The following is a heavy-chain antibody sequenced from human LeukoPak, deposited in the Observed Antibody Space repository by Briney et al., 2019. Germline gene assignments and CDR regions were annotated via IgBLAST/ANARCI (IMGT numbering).Heavy chain of an antibody. V-gene: IGHV3-48*03. Sequence: GGSLRLSCAASGFTFSSYEMNWVRQAPGKGLEWVSYISSSGSTIYHADSVKGRFTISRDNAKNSLYLQMNSLRAEDTAVYYCARDRPLLWFGESDAFDIWGQGTMVTVSS. CDR1: GFTFSSYE. D-gene: IGHD3-10*01. CDR3: ARDRPLLWFGESDAFDI. J-gene: IGHJ3*02. CDR2: ISSSGSTI.